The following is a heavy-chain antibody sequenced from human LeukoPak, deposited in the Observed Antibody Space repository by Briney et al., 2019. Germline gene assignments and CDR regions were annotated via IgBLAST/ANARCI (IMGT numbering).Heavy chain of an antibody. CDR2: TYYRSKWFY. CDR1: GDSVSSNSAA. J-gene: IGHJ4*02. Sequence: SQTLSLTCAISGDSVSSNSAAWNWIRQSPSGGLEWLGRTYYRSKWFYDYALSVKSRITINPDTSKNQYSLHLKSATPEDTAVYYCVRDGEGGLDYFDYWGRGTLVTVSS. D-gene: IGHD3-16*01. CDR3: VRDGEGGLDYFDY. V-gene: IGHV6-1*01.